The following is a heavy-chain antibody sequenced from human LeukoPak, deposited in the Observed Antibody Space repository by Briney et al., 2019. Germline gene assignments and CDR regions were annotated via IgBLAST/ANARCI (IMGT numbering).Heavy chain of an antibody. V-gene: IGHV5-51*01. CDR3: ARRPDTGAAADYTLDI. CDR2: IFPGDSDT. D-gene: IGHD6-13*01. CDR1: GYSLNSYW. J-gene: IGHJ4*02. Sequence: GESLKISCRGSGYSLNSYWIAWVRQMPGKGLEWMGFIFPGDSDTRYTPSFQGHVSFSVDKSMKTAYLQWSSLKSSDSAMYYCARRPDTGAAADYTLDIWGQGTLVTVSS.